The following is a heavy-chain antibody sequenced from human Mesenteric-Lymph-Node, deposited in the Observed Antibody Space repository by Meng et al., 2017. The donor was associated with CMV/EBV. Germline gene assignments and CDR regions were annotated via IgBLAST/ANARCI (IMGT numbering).Heavy chain of an antibody. CDR3: ARVSYDDVWGAYRSHFDD. D-gene: IGHD3-16*02. CDR1: GYTFTGYY. Sequence: SVKVSCKASGYTFTGYYMHWVRQAPGQGLEWVGGIVPIYGKANYAEKFQGRVTITTDKSTSTTYMELSSLRSEDSAVYYCARVSYDDVWGAYRSHFDDWGQGTLVTVSS. CDR2: IVPIYGKA. J-gene: IGHJ4*02. V-gene: IGHV1-69*05.